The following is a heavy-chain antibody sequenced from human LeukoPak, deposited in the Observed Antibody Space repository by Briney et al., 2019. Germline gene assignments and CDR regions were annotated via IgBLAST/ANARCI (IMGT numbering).Heavy chain of an antibody. J-gene: IGHJ5*02. CDR1: GYTFTSYD. CDR3: ARAAYSSGWYEL. Sequence: ASVKVSCKASGYTFTSYDINWVRQATGQGLEWMGWMNPNSGNTGYAQKFQGRVTITRNTSISTAYMELSSLRSEDTAVYYCARAAYSSGWYELWGQGTLVTVSS. CDR2: MNPNSGNT. D-gene: IGHD6-19*01. V-gene: IGHV1-8*03.